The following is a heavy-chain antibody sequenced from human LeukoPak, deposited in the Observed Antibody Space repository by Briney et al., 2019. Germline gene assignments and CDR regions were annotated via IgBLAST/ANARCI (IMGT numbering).Heavy chain of an antibody. CDR1: GYTFTGYY. J-gene: IGHJ4*02. Sequence: ASVKVSCKASGYTFTGYYMHWVRQAPGQGLVWMGWINPNSGGTNYAQKFQGRVTMTRDTSISTAYMELSRLRSDDTAVYYCARDIVVVPAAIPTECDYWGQETLVTVAS. V-gene: IGHV1-2*02. CDR3: ARDIVVVPAAIPTECDY. D-gene: IGHD2-2*01. CDR2: INPNSGGT.